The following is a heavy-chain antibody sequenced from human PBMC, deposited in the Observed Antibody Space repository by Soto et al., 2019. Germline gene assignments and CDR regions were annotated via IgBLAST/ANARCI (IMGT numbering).Heavy chain of an antibody. CDR2: ISSSGSTI. CDR3: ARVPLTTVTLFDY. Sequence: GGSLRLSCAASGFTFSDYYMSWIRQAPGKGLEWVSYISSSGSTIYYADSVKGRFTISRDNAKNSLYLQMNSLRAEDTAVYYCARVPLTTVTLFDYWGQGTLVTVSS. D-gene: IGHD4-4*01. CDR1: GFTFSDYY. V-gene: IGHV3-11*01. J-gene: IGHJ4*02.